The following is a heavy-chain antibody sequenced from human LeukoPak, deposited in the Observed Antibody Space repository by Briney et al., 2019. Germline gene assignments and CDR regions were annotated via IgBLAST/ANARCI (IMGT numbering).Heavy chain of an antibody. CDR2: ISGSGGST. Sequence: GGSLRLSCAASGFTFNNYAMSWVRQAPGKGLEWVSAISGSGGSTYYADSVKGRFTISRDNSKNTLYLQMNCLRAEDTAVYYCAKEYSSGWWEGAFDIWGQGTMVTVSS. D-gene: IGHD6-19*01. CDR1: GFTFNNYA. V-gene: IGHV3-23*01. J-gene: IGHJ3*02. CDR3: AKEYSSGWWEGAFDI.